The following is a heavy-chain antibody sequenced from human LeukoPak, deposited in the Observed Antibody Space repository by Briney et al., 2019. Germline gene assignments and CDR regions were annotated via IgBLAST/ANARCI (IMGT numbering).Heavy chain of an antibody. V-gene: IGHV4-39*01. D-gene: IGHD3-3*01. CDR1: GGSISSSYYY. J-gene: IGHJ5*02. CDR3: ARHDTRIGYYDFWSGSRRTNWFDP. Sequence: PSETLSLTCTVSGGSISSSYYYWGWIRQPPGKGLEWIGSIYYSGSTYYNPSLKSRVTISVDTSKNQFSLKLRSVTAADTAVYYCARHDTRIGYYDFWSGSRRTNWFDPWGQGTLVTVSS. CDR2: IYYSGST.